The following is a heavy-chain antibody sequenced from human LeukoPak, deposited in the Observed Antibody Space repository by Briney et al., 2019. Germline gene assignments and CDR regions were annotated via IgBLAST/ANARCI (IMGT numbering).Heavy chain of an antibody. V-gene: IGHV3-11*03. J-gene: IGHJ4*02. Sequence: GGSLRLSCAASGFTLSEYYMSCLPQAPGKGLEWVSYISSSSIYTNSADSVKGRFTISRDNAKNSIYLQMNSQRAQDTAVNYTGIVLGGYIFDYWGQGTLVTVSS. CDR1: GFTLSEYY. CDR3: GIVLGGYIFDY. CDR2: ISSSSIYT. D-gene: IGHD3-10*01.